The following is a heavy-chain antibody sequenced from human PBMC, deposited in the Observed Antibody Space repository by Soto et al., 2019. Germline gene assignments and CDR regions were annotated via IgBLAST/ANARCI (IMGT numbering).Heavy chain of an antibody. CDR2: IHSGSIT. CDR1: GFTVNSNY. J-gene: IGHJ3*02. CDR3: ERQYCGVDCYLAFDI. D-gene: IGHD2-21*02. Sequence: EVQVVESGGGLVQPGGSLRLSCAASGFTVNSNYMSWVRQAPGKGLEWVSVIHSGSITYYADSVKGRFTISRDHSKNALFLQMNSLRAEDTAVYYCERQYCGVDCYLAFDIWGQGTLVTVSS. V-gene: IGHV3-53*01.